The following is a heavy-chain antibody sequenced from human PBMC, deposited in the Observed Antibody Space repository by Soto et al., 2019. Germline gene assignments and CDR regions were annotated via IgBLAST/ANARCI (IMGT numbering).Heavy chain of an antibody. CDR2: IASSGNYM. Sequence: GGSLRLSCAASGFTFSSYAMSWVRQAPGKGLEWVSSIASSGNYMYYADSVKGRFTLSRDNGNNSLYLQMNSLRAEDTAVYYCARLHDYSNIFDSWGQGTLVTVSS. CDR3: ARLHDYSNIFDS. D-gene: IGHD4-4*01. J-gene: IGHJ4*02. V-gene: IGHV3-21*01. CDR1: GFTFSSYA.